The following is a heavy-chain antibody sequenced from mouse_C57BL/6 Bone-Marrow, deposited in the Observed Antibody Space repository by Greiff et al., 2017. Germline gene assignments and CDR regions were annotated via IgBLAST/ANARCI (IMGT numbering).Heavy chain of an antibody. CDR1: GYTFTSYW. Sequence: QVQLQQPGAELVMPGASVKLSCKASGYTFTSYWMHWVKQRPGQGLEWIGEIDPSDSYTNYNQKFKGKSTLTVDKSSSTAYMQLSSLTSDDAAVYYCARGTTVVYYYAMDYWGQGTSVTVSS. V-gene: IGHV1-69*01. CDR2: IDPSDSYT. D-gene: IGHD1-1*01. CDR3: ARGTTVVYYYAMDY. J-gene: IGHJ4*01.